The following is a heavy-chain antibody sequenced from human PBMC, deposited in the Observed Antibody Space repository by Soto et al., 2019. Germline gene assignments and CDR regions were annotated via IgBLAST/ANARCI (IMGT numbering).Heavy chain of an antibody. CDR2: IYHSGST. Sequence: QVQLQESGPGLVKPSGTLSLTCAVSGGSISSSNWWSWVRQPPGKGLEWIGEIYHSGSTNYNPSLRSRVTISVDKSKHQFSLKRISVTAADTAVYSCARGPGYRYGLIPDYWGQGTLVTVSS. J-gene: IGHJ4*02. D-gene: IGHD5-18*01. CDR3: ARGPGYRYGLIPDY. CDR1: GGSISSSNW. V-gene: IGHV4-4*02.